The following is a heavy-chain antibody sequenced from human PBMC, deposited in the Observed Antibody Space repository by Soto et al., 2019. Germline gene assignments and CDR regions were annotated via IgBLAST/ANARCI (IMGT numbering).Heavy chain of an antibody. CDR1: GYSFISYG. CDR2: ISAYNGNT. Sequence: QVPLVQSGAEVKKPGASVKVSCKASGYSFISYGISWVRQAPGQGLEWMAWISAYNGNTNYAQKFQGRVTMTTDTFTSTAYMELRSLRSDDTDVYYCARERDMDVWGKGTTVTVSS. CDR3: ARERDMDV. V-gene: IGHV1-18*01. J-gene: IGHJ6*03.